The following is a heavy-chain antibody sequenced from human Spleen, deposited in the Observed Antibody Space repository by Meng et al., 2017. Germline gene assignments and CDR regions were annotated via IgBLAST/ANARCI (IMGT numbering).Heavy chain of an antibody. D-gene: IGHD1-26*01. V-gene: IGHV3-23*01. CDR1: GFTLSAYP. J-gene: IGHJ5*02. CDR2: ITGSGVDT. CDR3: AKGVADTKVDLFDP. Sequence: GESLKISCTASGFTLSAYPMHWVRQAPGKGLEWVSSITGSGVDTYYVDSVKGRFTISRDNSKNTLYLQMNSLRAEDSAVYYCAKGVADTKVDLFDPWGQGTLVTVSS.